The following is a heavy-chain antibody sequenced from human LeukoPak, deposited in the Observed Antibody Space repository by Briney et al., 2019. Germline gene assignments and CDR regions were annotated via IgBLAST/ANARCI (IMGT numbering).Heavy chain of an antibody. CDR1: GFTFSNFW. CDR3: ATGGAFYYGH. V-gene: IGHV3-30*03. CDR2: ISYDGSNK. Sequence: GGSLRLSCAASGFTFSNFWMHWVRHAPGKGLVWVAVISYDGSNKYYADSVKGRFTISRDNSKNTLYLQMNSLRAEDTAVYYCATGGAFYYGHWGQGTLVTVSS. D-gene: IGHD3-22*01. J-gene: IGHJ4*02.